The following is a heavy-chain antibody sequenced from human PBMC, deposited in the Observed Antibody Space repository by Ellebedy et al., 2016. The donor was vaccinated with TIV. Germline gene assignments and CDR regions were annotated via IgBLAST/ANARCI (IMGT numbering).Heavy chain of an antibody. D-gene: IGHD6-13*01. CDR3: TRAGAGGAAGLFGS. V-gene: IGHV6-1*01. J-gene: IGHJ4*02. Sequence: SQTLSLTCAISGDSVSSKSAIWHWIRQSPSRGLEWLGRTFYRSKWYDDYAMSVRSRTTVKADTSKNQFSLRLNSVTPEDTAVYYCTRAGAGGAAGLFGSWGQGTLVTVSS. CDR2: TFYRSKWYD. CDR1: GDSVSSKSAI.